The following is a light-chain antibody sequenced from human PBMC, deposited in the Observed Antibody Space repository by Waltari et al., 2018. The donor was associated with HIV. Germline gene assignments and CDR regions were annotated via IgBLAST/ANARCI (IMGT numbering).Light chain of an antibody. CDR3: QQSYSTLWT. Sequence: DITMTQSPSSLSASVGDRVTISCRASQSISTYLNCYQQKPGRAPSLLIYNGSILQGVLPSRFSGSGSGTDFTLSISSLQPEDFGTYYCQQSYSTLWTFGPGTKV. J-gene: IGKJ1*01. CDR2: NGS. CDR1: QSISTY. V-gene: IGKV1-39*01.